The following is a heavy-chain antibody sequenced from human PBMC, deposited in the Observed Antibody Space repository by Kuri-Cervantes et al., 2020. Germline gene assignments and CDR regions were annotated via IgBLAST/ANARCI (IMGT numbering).Heavy chain of an antibody. J-gene: IGHJ6*02. D-gene: IGHD2-2*01. CDR3: ARGGSVVVPAAIERGLCYGMDV. CDR1: GGSISSYY. V-gene: IGHV4-59*12. CDR2: IYYSGST. Sequence: SETLSLTCTVSGGSISSYYWSWIRQPPGKGLEWIGYIYYSGSTNYNPSLKSRVTISVDTSKNQFSLKLSSVTAADTAVYYCARGGSVVVPAAIERGLCYGMDVWGQGTTVTVSS.